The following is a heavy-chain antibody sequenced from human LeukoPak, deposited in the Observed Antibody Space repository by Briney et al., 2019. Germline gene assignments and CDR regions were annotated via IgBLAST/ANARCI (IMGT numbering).Heavy chain of an antibody. V-gene: IGHV3-7*01. D-gene: IGHD6-6*01. CDR3: AREGAALEWFDP. CDR2: IKQDGTEK. CDR1: GFTFSSYS. Sequence: EAGGSLRLSCAASGFTFSSYSMDWVRQAPGKGLEWVANIKQDGTEKYYVDSVKGRFTISRDNAKNSLYLQMNSLRAEDTAVYYCAREGAALEWFDPWGQGTLVTVSS. J-gene: IGHJ5*02.